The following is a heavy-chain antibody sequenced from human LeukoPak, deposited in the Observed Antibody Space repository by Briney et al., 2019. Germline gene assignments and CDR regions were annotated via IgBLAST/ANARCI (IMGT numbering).Heavy chain of an antibody. V-gene: IGHV4-59*01. CDR1: GGSISSYY. CDR3: ARTYGSGTEYSRFDP. D-gene: IGHD3-10*01. CDR2: IYYSGST. Sequence: PSETLSLTCTVSGGSISSYYWSWIRQPPGKGLEWVGYIYYSGSTNYNPSLKSRVTISVDTSKNQFSLKLSSVTAADTAVYYCARTYGSGTEYSRFDPWGQGTLVTVSS. J-gene: IGHJ5*02.